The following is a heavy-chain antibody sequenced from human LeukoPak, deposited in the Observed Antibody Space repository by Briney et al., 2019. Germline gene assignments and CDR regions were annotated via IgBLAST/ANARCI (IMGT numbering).Heavy chain of an antibody. V-gene: IGHV3-23*01. CDR2: ISGSGGGT. D-gene: IGHD3-9*01. CDR3: AKSYYDILTGQPY. CDR1: GFTVSTYA. Sequence: GGSLRVSCAASGFTVSTYAVSWVRQAPGKGLEWVSAISGSGGGTYYADSVRGRFTISRDNSKNTLYLQMNSLRAEDTAIYYCAKSYYDILTGQPYWGQGTLVTVSS. J-gene: IGHJ4*02.